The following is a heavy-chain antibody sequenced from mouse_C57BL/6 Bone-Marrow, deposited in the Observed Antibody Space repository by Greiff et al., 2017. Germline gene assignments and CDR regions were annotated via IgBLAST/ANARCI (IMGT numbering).Heavy chain of an antibody. Sequence: QVQLQQSGAELVKPGASVKISCKASGYAFSSYWMNWLKQRPGKGLVWIGQIYPGDGDTNYNGTFKGKATLTADKSSSTAYMQLSSLTSEDSAVYFCANWDREAMDYWGQGTSVTVSS. D-gene: IGHD4-1*01. J-gene: IGHJ4*01. CDR1: GYAFSSYW. CDR3: ANWDREAMDY. CDR2: IYPGDGDT. V-gene: IGHV1-80*01.